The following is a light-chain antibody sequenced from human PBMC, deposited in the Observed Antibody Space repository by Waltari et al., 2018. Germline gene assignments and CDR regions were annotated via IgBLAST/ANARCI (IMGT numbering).Light chain of an antibody. J-gene: IGKJ1*01. CDR2: LGS. CDR3: MQALQVPQT. Sequence: IVMTQSPLYLTVTPGEPASMPCRSTKSLLSYNGKNYLDWYLQRPGQSPQLLIYLGSSRAAGVPDRFSGSGSGTDFTLKITRVEAEDVGVYYCMQALQVPQTFGQGTKVEL. V-gene: IGKV2-28*01. CDR1: KSLLSYNGKNY.